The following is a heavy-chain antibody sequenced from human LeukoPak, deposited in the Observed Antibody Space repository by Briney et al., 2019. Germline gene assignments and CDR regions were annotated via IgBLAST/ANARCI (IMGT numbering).Heavy chain of an antibody. J-gene: IGHJ4*02. CDR1: GITLSNYG. D-gene: IGHD3-10*01. CDR3: AKRGVVIRVVLVGFHKEAYYFDS. CDR2: ISGSGGRK. Sequence: PGGSLRLSCAVSGITLSNYGMSWVRQAPGKGLEWVAGISGSGGRKNYADSVKGLFTISRDSPKNTLYLQMNSLRAEDTAVYFCAKRGVVIRVVLVGFHKEAYYFDSWGQGALVTVSS. V-gene: IGHV3-23*01.